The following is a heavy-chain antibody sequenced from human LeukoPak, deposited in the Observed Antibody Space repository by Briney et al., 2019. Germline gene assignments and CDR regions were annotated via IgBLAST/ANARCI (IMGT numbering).Heavy chain of an antibody. CDR1: GGSISSSSYY. J-gene: IGHJ6*03. Sequence: KPSETLSLTCTVSGGSISSSSYYWSWIRQPAGKGLEWIGRIYTSGSTNYNPSLKSRVTMSVDTSKNQFSLKLSSVTAADTAVYYCARAVGSGSFQTYYYYMDVWGKGTTVTISS. D-gene: IGHD3-10*01. CDR2: IYTSGST. CDR3: ARAVGSGSFQTYYYYMDV. V-gene: IGHV4-61*02.